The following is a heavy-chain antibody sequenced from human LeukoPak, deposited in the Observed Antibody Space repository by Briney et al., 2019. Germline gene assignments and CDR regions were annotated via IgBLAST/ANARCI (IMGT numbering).Heavy chain of an antibody. Sequence: ASVKVSCKASGYTFTSYDINWVRQATGQGLEWMGWMNPNSGNTGYAQKFQGRVTMTRDASTSTVYMELSSLRSEDTAVYYCARDPTYGSGSYWVNWFDPWGQGTLVTVSS. D-gene: IGHD3-10*01. V-gene: IGHV1-8*01. CDR3: ARDPTYGSGSYWVNWFDP. J-gene: IGHJ5*02. CDR2: MNPNSGNT. CDR1: GYTFTSYD.